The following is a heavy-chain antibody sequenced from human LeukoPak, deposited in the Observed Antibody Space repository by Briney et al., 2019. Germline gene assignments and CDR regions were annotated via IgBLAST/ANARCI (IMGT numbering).Heavy chain of an antibody. J-gene: IGHJ4*02. CDR2: IIGGADST. CDR1: GFSFSSHG. D-gene: IGHD2-2*01. CDR3: AHGAMYQLDY. Sequence: GGSLRLSCAASGFSFSSHGMSWVRQAPGKGLEWVSGIIGGADSTYYADSVKGRFTISGDNSKNTLFLQMNSLRAEDTAVYYCAHGAMYQLDYWGQGTLVTVSS. V-gene: IGHV3-23*01.